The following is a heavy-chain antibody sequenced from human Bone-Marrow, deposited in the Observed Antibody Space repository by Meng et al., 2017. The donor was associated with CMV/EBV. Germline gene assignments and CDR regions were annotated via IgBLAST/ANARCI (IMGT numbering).Heavy chain of an antibody. Sequence: ASVQDTCKASGYTFTTYDINWVRQATGQGLEWMGWMNPNSGNTGYAQKSQGRVTLTRVTSINTAYMELSSLTSDDTAVYYCARTRIEVEPDGRKIKYYNYGMDVWGQGTTVTVYS. V-gene: IGHV1-8*01. CDR1: GYTFTTYD. CDR2: MNPNSGNT. J-gene: IGHJ6*01. D-gene: IGHD2-2*01. CDR3: ARTRIEVEPDGRKIKYYNYGMDV.